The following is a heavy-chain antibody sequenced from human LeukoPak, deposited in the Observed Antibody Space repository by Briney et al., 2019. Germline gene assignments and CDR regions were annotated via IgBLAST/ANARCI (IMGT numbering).Heavy chain of an antibody. J-gene: IGHJ4*02. Sequence: PSETLSLTCAVYGGSFSGYYWSWIRQPPGKGLEWIGEINHSGSTNYNPSLKSRVTISVDTSKNQFSLKLSSVTAADTAVYYCARGVVTAILHFDYWGQGTLVTVSS. CDR3: ARGVVTAILHFDY. CDR2: INHSGST. D-gene: IGHD2-21*02. V-gene: IGHV4-34*01. CDR1: GGSFSGYY.